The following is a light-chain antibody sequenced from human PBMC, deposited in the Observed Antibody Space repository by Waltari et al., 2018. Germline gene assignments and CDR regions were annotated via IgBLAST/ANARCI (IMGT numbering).Light chain of an antibody. CDR2: RNN. CDR3: AAWDDSLSGFYV. Sequence: QSVLTQPPSASGTPGQRVTISCYGSSSNIGSNYVYWYQQLPGTAPKLLIYRNNQRPSGVPDRFSGSKSGTSASLAIDGLRSEDEADYYCAAWDDSLSGFYVFGTGTKVTVL. CDR1: SSNIGSNY. J-gene: IGLJ1*01. V-gene: IGLV1-47*01.